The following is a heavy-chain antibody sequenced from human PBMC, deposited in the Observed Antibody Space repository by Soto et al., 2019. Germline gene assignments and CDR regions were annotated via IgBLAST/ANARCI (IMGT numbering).Heavy chain of an antibody. J-gene: IGHJ4*02. CDR1: GFTVSSNY. CDR3: ARGGSPGPAIRAEFDY. D-gene: IGHD2-15*01. Sequence: GGSLRLSCAASGFTVSSNYMSWVRQAPGKGLEWVSVIYSGGSTYYADSVKGRFTISRDNSKNTLYIQMNSLRAEDTAVYYCARGGSPGPAIRAEFDYWGQGTLVTVSS. V-gene: IGHV3-53*01. CDR2: IYSGGST.